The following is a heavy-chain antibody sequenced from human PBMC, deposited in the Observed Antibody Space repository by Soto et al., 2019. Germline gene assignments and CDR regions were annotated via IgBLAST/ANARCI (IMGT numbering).Heavy chain of an antibody. D-gene: IGHD1-26*01. CDR2: ISGDGTDR. CDR1: GFTFNKYA. Sequence: GSLRLSCATSGFTFNKYAMTWVRQPPGKGLEWVSVISGDGTDRHYGDSVKGRFTISRDNSKKILYLEMNSLRPEDTAVYYCAKGLLAIVGTTLPRDAFNIWGQGTMVTVSS. CDR3: AKGLLAIVGTTLPRDAFNI. V-gene: IGHV3-23*01. J-gene: IGHJ3*02.